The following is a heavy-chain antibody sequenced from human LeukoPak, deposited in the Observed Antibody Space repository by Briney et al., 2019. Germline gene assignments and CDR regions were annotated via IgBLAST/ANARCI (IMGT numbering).Heavy chain of an antibody. CDR1: DYSISSAYY. Sequence: KPSETLSLTCAVFDYSISSAYYWGWIRQPPGKGLEWIGNIYHSGSTYYNPSLKSRVTISVDTSKNQFSLKLSSVTAADTAVYYCARDKALYNWSDAFDIWGQGTMVTVSS. J-gene: IGHJ3*02. CDR2: IYHSGST. V-gene: IGHV4-38-2*02. D-gene: IGHD1-20*01. CDR3: ARDKALYNWSDAFDI.